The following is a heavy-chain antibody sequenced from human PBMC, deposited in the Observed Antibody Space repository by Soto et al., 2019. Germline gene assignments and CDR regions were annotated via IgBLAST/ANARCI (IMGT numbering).Heavy chain of an antibody. D-gene: IGHD3-16*02. J-gene: IGHJ4*02. CDR2: IYYSGST. V-gene: IGHV4-39*01. CDR1: GGSISSSSYY. CDR3: ARLSDYIWGSYRLYYFDY. Sequence: QLQLQESGPGLVKPSETLSLTCTVSGGSISSSSYYWGWIRQPPGKGLEWIGSIYYSGSTYYNPSLKSRVTISVDTSKNQFSLKLSSVTAADTAVYYCARLSDYIWGSYRLYYFDYWGQGTLVTVSS.